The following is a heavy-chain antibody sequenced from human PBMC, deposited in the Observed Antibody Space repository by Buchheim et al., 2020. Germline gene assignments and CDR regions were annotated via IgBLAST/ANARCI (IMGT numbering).Heavy chain of an antibody. D-gene: IGHD3-22*01. CDR2: IWYDGSNK. J-gene: IGHJ4*02. V-gene: IGHV3-33*01. CDR1: GFTFSSYG. CDR3: ARNDDVVMFDY. Sequence: QVQLVESGGGVVQPGRSLSLSCAASGFTFSSYGMHWVRQAPGKGLEWVAVIWYDGSNKYYADSVKGRLTIYRDTSKNELYLPMNSLRAEDTAVYYCARNDDVVMFDYWGQGTL.